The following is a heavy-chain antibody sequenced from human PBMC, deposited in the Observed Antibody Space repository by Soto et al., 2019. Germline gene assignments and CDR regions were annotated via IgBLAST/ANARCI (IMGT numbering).Heavy chain of an antibody. D-gene: IGHD6-19*01. CDR2: ISPNSGGT. V-gene: IGHV1-2*02. CDR1: GYTFTGYY. Sequence: QVQLVQSGAELKKPGASVKVSCTASGYTFTGYYIHWVRQAPGQGFEWMGWISPNSGGTKFAQKFQGRVTMTRDTSISTVYIEYSRLRSDDTAIYYCARDQTGYSSGWSSVAMDVWGQGTTVTVS. CDR3: ARDQTGYSSGWSSVAMDV. J-gene: IGHJ6*02.